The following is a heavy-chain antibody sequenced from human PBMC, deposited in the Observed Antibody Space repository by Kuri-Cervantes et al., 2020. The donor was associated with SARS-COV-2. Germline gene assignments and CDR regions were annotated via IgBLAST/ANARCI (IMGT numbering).Heavy chain of an antibody. Sequence: ESLKISCNVSGASISSYYWSWIRQPAGKGLEWVGRIYTGGTTNYNPSLRSRVTMSADTSRYQLSLKVNSVTAADTAVYYCARAMGGSWSQMPHFDTWGQGTLVTVSS. CDR1: GASISSYY. V-gene: IGHV4-4*07. CDR3: ARAMGGSWSQMPHFDT. J-gene: IGHJ4*02. D-gene: IGHD6-13*01. CDR2: IYTGGTT.